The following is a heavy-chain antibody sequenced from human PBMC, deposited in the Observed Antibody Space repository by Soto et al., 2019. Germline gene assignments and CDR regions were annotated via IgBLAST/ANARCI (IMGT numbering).Heavy chain of an antibody. V-gene: IGHV2-5*02. J-gene: IGHJ3*01. D-gene: IGHD3-16*01. Sequence: VSGPTLVNPTQTLTLTCIFSGFSFSADGVGVGWIRQPPGKTLEWLALIYWDDDTRYRPSLKSRLTITKDSSKNQVVLTMTNMDPLHTATYYCAHAFGGTSWPNDTFDVWGQGTVVNRLL. CDR2: IYWDDDT. CDR1: GFSFSADGVG. CDR3: AHAFGGTSWPNDTFDV.